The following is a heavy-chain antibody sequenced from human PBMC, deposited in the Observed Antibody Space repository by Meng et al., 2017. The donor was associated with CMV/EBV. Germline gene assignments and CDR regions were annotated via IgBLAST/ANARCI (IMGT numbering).Heavy chain of an antibody. CDR1: GGSFSGYY. CDR3: ARAPIYCSSTSCYGEGGMDV. J-gene: IGHJ6*02. CDR2: INHSGST. Sequence: SETLSLTCAVYGGSFSGYYWSWIRQPPGKGLEWIGEINHSGSTNYNPSLKSRVTISVDTSKNQLSLKLSSVTAADTAVYYCARAPIYCSSTSCYGEGGMDVWGQGTTVTVSS. D-gene: IGHD2-2*01. V-gene: IGHV4-34*01.